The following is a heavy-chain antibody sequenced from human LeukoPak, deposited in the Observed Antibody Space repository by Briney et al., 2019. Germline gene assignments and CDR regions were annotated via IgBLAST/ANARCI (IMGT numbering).Heavy chain of an antibody. CDR1: GGSVSSSSHY. D-gene: IGHD4-23*01. CDR3: ARHYGGNSEFDY. Sequence: PSETLSLTCTVSGGSVSSSSHYWGWIRQPPGKGLEWIGSIYYSGDTYHNPSLKSRVTMSVDTSKNQFSLKLSSVTAADTAVYYCARHYGGNSEFDYWGQGTLVTVSS. V-gene: IGHV4-39*07. J-gene: IGHJ4*02. CDR2: IYYSGDT.